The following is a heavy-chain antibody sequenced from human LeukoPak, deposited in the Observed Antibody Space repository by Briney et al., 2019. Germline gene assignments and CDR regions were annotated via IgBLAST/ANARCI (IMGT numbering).Heavy chain of an antibody. D-gene: IGHD3-3*01. CDR1: GFTFSSYS. V-gene: IGHV3-48*01. CDR3: ARDTGSPYYDFWSGYQPGGAFDI. CDR2: ISSSSSTI. J-gene: IGHJ3*02. Sequence: GGSLRLSCAASGFTFSSYSMNWVRQAPGKGLEWVSYISSSSSTIYYADSVKGRFTISRDNAKNSLYLQMNSLRAEDTAVYYCARDTGSPYYDFWSGYQPGGAFDIWGQGTMVTVSS.